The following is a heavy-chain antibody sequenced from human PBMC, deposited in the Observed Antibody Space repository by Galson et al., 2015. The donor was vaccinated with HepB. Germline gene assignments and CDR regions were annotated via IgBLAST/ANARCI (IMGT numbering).Heavy chain of an antibody. CDR1: GFTFSSYW. CDR3: ASDGYYYDSSGYVRGSYYSYHYIDV. J-gene: IGHJ6*03. V-gene: IGHV3-7*01. CDR2: IKQDGSEK. Sequence: SLRLSCAASGFTFSSYWMSWVRQAPGKGLEWVANIKQDGSEKYYVDSVKGRFTISRDNAKNSLYLQMNSLRAEDTDVYYCASDGYYYDSSGYVRGSYYSYHYIDVWCKGTTVTGSS. D-gene: IGHD3-22*01.